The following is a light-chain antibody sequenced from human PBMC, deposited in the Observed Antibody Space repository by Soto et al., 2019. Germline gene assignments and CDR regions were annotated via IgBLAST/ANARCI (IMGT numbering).Light chain of an antibody. CDR1: QSVSSD. J-gene: IGKJ1*01. CDR2: GAS. Sequence: EIVMTHSPATLSVSPWEIATLSCRASQSVSSDLAWYHQKPGQAPRLLIYGASTRATGILARFSGSGSGTEFTLTINSLQSEDFAVYYCQQYNNWPRTIGQGTKVDIK. CDR3: QQYNNWPRT. V-gene: IGKV3-15*01.